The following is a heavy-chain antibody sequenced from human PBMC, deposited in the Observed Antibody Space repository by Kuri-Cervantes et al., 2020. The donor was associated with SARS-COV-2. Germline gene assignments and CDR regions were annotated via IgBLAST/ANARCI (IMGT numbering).Heavy chain of an antibody. CDR2: IYSGGSST. J-gene: IGHJ6*02. V-gene: IGHV3-23*03. Sequence: GGSLRLSCAASGFTFDDYAMHWVRQAPGKGLEWVSVIYSGGSSTYYADSVKGRFTISRDNSKNTLYLQMNSLRAEDTAVYYCASMVRGNYGMDVWGQGTTVTVSS. CDR1: GFTFDDYA. D-gene: IGHD3-10*01. CDR3: ASMVRGNYGMDV.